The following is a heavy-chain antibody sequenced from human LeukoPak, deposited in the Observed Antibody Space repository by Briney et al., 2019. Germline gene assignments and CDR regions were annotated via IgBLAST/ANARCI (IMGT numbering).Heavy chain of an antibody. CDR2: VWYDGSDK. CDR3: ARDFTAEQQLVPDY. J-gene: IGHJ4*02. Sequence: QPGRSLRLSCAASGFTFSTYGMHWVRQAPGKGLEWVAVVWYDGSDKYYADSVNGRFTISRDNSKSTLYLQMNSLRAEDTAVYYCARDFTAEQQLVPDYWGQGTLVTVSS. CDR1: GFTFSTYG. D-gene: IGHD6-13*01. V-gene: IGHV3-33*01.